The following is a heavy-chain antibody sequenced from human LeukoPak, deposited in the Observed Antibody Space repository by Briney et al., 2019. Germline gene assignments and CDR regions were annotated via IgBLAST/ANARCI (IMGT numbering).Heavy chain of an antibody. J-gene: IGHJ4*02. D-gene: IGHD3-10*01. CDR2: ISSDGGST. CDR1: GFTFSSYP. CDR3: VRGFAISRFDY. Sequence: GGSLRLSCSASGFTFSSYPMHWVRQAPEKRLEYVSGISSDGGSTYYTDSVKGRFTISRDNSKNTLYLQMSSLRAEDTAVYYCVRGFAISRFDYWGQGILVTVSS. V-gene: IGHV3-64D*09.